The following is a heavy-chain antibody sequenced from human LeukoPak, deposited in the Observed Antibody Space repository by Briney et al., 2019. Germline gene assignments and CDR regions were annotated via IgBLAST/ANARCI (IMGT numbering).Heavy chain of an antibody. J-gene: IGHJ4*02. D-gene: IGHD3-22*01. Sequence: PGGSLRLSCAASGFTFSSYSMNWVRQAPGKGLEWVSSISSSSSYIYYADSVKGRFTISRDNSRNTLYLQMNSLRVEDTAMYYCAKVPGSGYDYWGQGTLVTVSS. CDR1: GFTFSSYS. V-gene: IGHV3-21*01. CDR2: ISSSSSYI. CDR3: AKVPGSGYDY.